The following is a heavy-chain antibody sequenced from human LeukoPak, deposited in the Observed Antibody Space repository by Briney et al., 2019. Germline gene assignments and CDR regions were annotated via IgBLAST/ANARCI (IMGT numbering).Heavy chain of an antibody. CDR2: ISAYNGNT. CDR3: ARDGGYSSSWPEGYFDY. CDR1: GYTFTSYG. Sequence: ASVKVSCKASGYTFTSYGISWVRQAPGQGLEWMGWISAYNGNTNYAQKLQGRVTMTTDTSTSTAYMELRSLRSDDTAVYYCARDGGYSSSWPEGYFDYWGQGTLVTVSS. V-gene: IGHV1-18*01. D-gene: IGHD6-13*01. J-gene: IGHJ4*02.